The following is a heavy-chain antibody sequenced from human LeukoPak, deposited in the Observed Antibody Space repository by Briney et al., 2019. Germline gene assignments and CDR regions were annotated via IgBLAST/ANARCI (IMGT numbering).Heavy chain of an antibody. CDR1: GFTFSSYS. Sequence: PGGSLRLSCAASGFTFSSYSMNWVRQAPGKGLEWISYISSSSSSIYYADSVKGRFTISRDNAKNSLYLQMNSLRAEDTAVYYCARCPRGYCRGGSCYSIDYWGQGTLVTVSS. CDR2: ISSSSSSI. CDR3: ARCPRGYCRGGSCYSIDY. J-gene: IGHJ4*02. D-gene: IGHD2-15*01. V-gene: IGHV3-48*01.